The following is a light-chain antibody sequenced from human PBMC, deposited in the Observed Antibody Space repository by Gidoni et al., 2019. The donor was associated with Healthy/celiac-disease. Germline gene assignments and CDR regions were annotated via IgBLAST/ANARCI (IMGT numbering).Light chain of an antibody. J-gene: IGKJ3*01. CDR3: QQSYSTLGT. CDR1: KSSNSY. CDR2: AAS. Sequence: QMTQSPSSLSASVGGRVTITCRASKSSNSYLNWYQQKPGKAPKLLLYAASSLQSGVPSRFSGSGSGTDVTRTISSLQPEDFATYYCQQSYSTLGTFGPGTKVDIK. V-gene: IGKV1-39*01.